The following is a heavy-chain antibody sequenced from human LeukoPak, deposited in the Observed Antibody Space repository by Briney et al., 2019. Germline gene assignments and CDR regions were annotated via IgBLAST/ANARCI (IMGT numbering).Heavy chain of an antibody. J-gene: IGHJ5*02. D-gene: IGHD6-13*01. CDR1: GGSFSGYY. V-gene: IGHV4-34*01. CDR2: INHSGST. Sequence: SETLSLTCAVYGGSFSGYYWSWIRQPPGKGLEWIGEINHSGSTNYNPSLKSRVTISVDTSKNQFSLKLSSVTAADTAVYYCARGLLISSTWYYGYNWFDPWGQGTLVTVSS. CDR3: ARGLLISSTWYYGYNWFDP.